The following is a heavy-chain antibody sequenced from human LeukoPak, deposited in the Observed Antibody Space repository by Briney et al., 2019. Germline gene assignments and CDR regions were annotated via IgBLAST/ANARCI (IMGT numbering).Heavy chain of an antibody. CDR2: IHYSGST. Sequence: SETLSLTCTVSGGSISSYYWSWIRQPPGKGPEWIGYIHYSGSTNYNPSLKSRVTISVDTSKNQFSLKLSSVTAADTAVYYCARGFTYYYDSSGYYFDYWGQGTLVTVSS. CDR1: GGSISSYY. D-gene: IGHD3-22*01. V-gene: IGHV4-59*01. CDR3: ARGFTYYYDSSGYYFDY. J-gene: IGHJ4*02.